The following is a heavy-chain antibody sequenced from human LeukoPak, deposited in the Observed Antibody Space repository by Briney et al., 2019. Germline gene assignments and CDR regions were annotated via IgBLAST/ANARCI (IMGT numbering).Heavy chain of an antibody. J-gene: IGHJ4*02. D-gene: IGHD3-10*01. CDR1: GFSISRSYY. CDR2: IYHIGST. V-gene: IGHV4-38-2*01. CDR3: ARAGWIITSGIDY. Sequence: PSETLSLTCVVSGFSISRSYYWAWIRQPPAKGLEWIGTIYHIGSTYYSPSLGSRVTRSVDTSKNEFSLNLKSVTAAGTAVYYCARAGWIITSGIDYWGQGALVTVSS.